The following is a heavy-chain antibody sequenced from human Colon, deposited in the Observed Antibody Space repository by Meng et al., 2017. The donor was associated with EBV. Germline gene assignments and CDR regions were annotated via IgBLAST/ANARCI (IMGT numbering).Heavy chain of an antibody. J-gene: IGHJ4*02. CDR1: GFNFSSYI. CDR3: ATYMYFYRDFDY. CDR2: ISETSTEI. D-gene: IGHD3-10*01. V-gene: IGHV3-21*02. Sequence: EVQLVESGGGLVKLGGSLSLSCAASGFNFSSYIMNWVRQAPGKGLEWVASISETSTEIHYADSVKGRVSVSRDNAKNSLYLQMNSLRAEDTAVYYCATYMYFYRDFDYWGQGTLVNVSS.